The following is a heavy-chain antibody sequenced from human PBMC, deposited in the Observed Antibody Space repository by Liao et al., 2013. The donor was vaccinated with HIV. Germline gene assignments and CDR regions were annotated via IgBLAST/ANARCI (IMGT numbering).Heavy chain of an antibody. D-gene: IGHD1-26*01. CDR2: IYYSGTT. CDR3: VRGGWELVYFFDY. Sequence: QVQLQQWGAGLLKPSETLSLTCAVSGSSVGSGFYWGWVRQPPGKGLEWIGSIYYSGTTYYDSSLKSRVTISVDTSRNQFSLKLTSVSAADTAVYFCVRGGWELVYFFDYWGQGALVAVSS. J-gene: IGHJ4*02. V-gene: IGHV4-38-2*01. CDR1: GSSVGSGFY.